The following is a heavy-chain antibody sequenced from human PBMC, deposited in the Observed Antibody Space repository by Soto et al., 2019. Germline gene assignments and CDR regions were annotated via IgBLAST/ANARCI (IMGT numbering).Heavy chain of an antibody. V-gene: IGHV3-30*18. CDR2: ISYDGSNK. CDR3: AKARGEQQLVLGGDY. Sequence: QVQLVESGGGVVQPGRSLRLSCAASGFTFSSYGMHWVRQAPGKGLEWVAVISYDGSNKYYADSVKGRFTISRDNSKNMLYLQMNSLRAEDTAVYYCAKARGEQQLVLGGDYWGQGTLVTVSS. CDR1: GFTFSSYG. D-gene: IGHD6-13*01. J-gene: IGHJ4*02.